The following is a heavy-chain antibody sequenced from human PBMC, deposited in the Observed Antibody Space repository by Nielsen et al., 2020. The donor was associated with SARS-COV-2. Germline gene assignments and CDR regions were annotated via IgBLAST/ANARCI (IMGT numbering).Heavy chain of an antibody. D-gene: IGHD3-10*01. J-gene: IGHJ6*01. Sequence: GGSLRLSCVASGFTFNNFGFYWVRQAPGKGLEWVASISYEGSTKYYADSLTGRFTVSRDTSRNTVYLQMNSLSAEDTAVYYCARVPITMVRGGYYYYYGMDVWGQGTTVTVSS. CDR1: GFTFNNFG. CDR3: ARVPITMVRGGYYYYYGMDV. V-gene: IGHV3-30*03. CDR2: ISYEGSTK.